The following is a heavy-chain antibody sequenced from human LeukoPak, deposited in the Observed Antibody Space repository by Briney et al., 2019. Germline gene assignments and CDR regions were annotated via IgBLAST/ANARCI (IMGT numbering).Heavy chain of an antibody. CDR3: ARALSDDFWSAYQDY. CDR2: ISAYNGNT. CDR1: GYIFSIYG. V-gene: IGHV1-18*01. J-gene: IGHJ4*02. D-gene: IGHD3-3*01. Sequence: GASVTVSFTSSGYIFSIYGISWVRQAPGQGLEWMGWISAYNGNTNYAQKLQGRVTMTTDTSTSTAYMELRSLRSDDTAVYYCARALSDDFWSAYQDYWGQGTLVTVSS.